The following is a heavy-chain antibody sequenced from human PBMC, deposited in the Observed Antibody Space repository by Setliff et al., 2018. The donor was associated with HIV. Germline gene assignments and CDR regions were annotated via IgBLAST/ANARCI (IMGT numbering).Heavy chain of an antibody. CDR3: ARDQPQDYDSLTGYYTGRYFDY. CDR2: INHSANT. D-gene: IGHD3-9*01. J-gene: IGHJ4*02. CDR1: GGSFSGNY. Sequence: PSETLSLTCAVYGGSFSGNYWNWIRQPPGKGLEWIGEINHSANTNYSPSLKSRVTISVDRSKNQFSLKVTSVTAADTAVYYCARDQPQDYDSLTGYYTGRYFDYWGRGTLVTVSS. V-gene: IGHV4-34*01.